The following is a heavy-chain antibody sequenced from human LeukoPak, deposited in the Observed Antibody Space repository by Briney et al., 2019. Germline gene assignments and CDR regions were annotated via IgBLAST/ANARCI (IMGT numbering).Heavy chain of an antibody. D-gene: IGHD3-10*01. Sequence: SGPTLVNPTQTLTLTCTFSGFSLSTSGAGVGWIRQPPGKALEWLALIYWNDDKRYSPSLKSRLTITKDTSKNQVVLTMTNMDPVDTATYYCAHRLALMVQGVSESFDYWGQGTLVTVSS. CDR3: AHRLALMVQGVSESFDY. CDR2: IYWNDDK. V-gene: IGHV2-5*01. CDR1: GFSLSTSGAG. J-gene: IGHJ4*02.